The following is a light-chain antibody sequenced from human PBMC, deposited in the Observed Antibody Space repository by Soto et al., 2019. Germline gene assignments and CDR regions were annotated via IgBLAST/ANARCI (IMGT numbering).Light chain of an antibody. Sequence: ESVLTRSPGTLSLTQRERAKLSCRASQSVTSSFLAWYQQKPGQAPRLLIYGASSRATGIPDRFSGSGSGTDFTLTISRLEPEDFAVYYCQQYSSSPRTFGQGSKV. J-gene: IGKJ1*01. CDR2: GAS. CDR1: QSVTSSF. CDR3: QQYSSSPRT. V-gene: IGKV3-20*01.